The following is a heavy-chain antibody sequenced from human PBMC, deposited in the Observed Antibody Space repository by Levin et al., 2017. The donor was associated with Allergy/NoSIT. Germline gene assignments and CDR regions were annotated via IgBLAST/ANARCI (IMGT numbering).Heavy chain of an antibody. Sequence: GGSLRLSCAASGFTFSSFGMHWVRQAPGKGLEWVAVISYDGSNKYYADSVKGRFTISRDNSKNTLYLQMNSLRAEDTAVYYCAKLGGYSSSWHYYYYYYMDVWGKGTTVTVSS. J-gene: IGHJ6*03. CDR2: ISYDGSNK. CDR1: GFTFSSFG. D-gene: IGHD6-13*01. CDR3: AKLGGYSSSWHYYYYYYMDV. V-gene: IGHV3-30*18.